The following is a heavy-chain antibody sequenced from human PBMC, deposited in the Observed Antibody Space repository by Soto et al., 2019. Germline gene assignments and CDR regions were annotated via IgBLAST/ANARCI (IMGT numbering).Heavy chain of an antibody. CDR2: ISYDGSNK. V-gene: IGHV3-30*04. CDR1: GFTFSSYA. D-gene: IGHD4-17*01. CDR3: ARDCDYGDYYYSGMDV. J-gene: IGHJ6*02. Sequence: GGSLRLSCAASGFTFSSYAMHWVRQAPGKGLEWVAVISYDGSNKYYADSVKGRFTISRDNSKNTLYLQMNSLRAEDTAVYYCARDCDYGDYYYSGMDVWGQGTTVTVSS.